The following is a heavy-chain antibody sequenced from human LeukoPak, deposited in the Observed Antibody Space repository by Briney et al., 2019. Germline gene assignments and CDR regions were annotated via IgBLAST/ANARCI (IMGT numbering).Heavy chain of an antibody. CDR1: GFTFSSYV. V-gene: IGHV3-30*04. J-gene: IGHJ6*03. CDR3: ASLLGYSSGWSYYYYYYMDV. CDR2: ISYDGSNE. Sequence: GGSLRLSCAASGFTFSSYVMHWVRQAPGKGLEWVAIISYDGSNEYYADSVKGRFTISRDNAKNSLYLQMNSLRAEDTAVYYCASLLGYSSGWSYYYYYYMDVWGKGTTVTVSS. D-gene: IGHD6-19*01.